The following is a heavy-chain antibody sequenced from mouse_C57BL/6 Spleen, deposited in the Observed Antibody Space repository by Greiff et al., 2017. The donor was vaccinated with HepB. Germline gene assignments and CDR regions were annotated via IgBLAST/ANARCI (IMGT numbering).Heavy chain of an antibody. Sequence: QVQLQQPGAELVRPGSSVKLSCKASGYTFTSYWMDWVKQRPGQGLEWIGNIYPSDSETHYNQKFKDKATLTVDKSSSTAYMQLSSLTSEDSAVYYCARSPITTDAMDYWGQGTSVTVSS. D-gene: IGHD1-1*01. V-gene: IGHV1-61*01. J-gene: IGHJ4*01. CDR3: ARSPITTDAMDY. CDR2: IYPSDSET. CDR1: GYTFTSYW.